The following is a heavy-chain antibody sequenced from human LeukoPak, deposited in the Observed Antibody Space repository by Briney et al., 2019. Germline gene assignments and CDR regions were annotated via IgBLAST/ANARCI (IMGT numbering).Heavy chain of an antibody. CDR1: GFTFSSYS. CDR3: ASIAVAGRDAFDI. D-gene: IGHD6-19*01. J-gene: IGHJ3*02. Sequence: GGSLRLTCAASGFTFSSYSMNWVRQAPGKGLEWVSYISSSSSTIYYADSVKGRFTISRDNAKNSLYLQMNSPRAEDTAVYYCASIAVAGRDAFDIWGQGTMVTVSS. V-gene: IGHV3-48*04. CDR2: ISSSSSTI.